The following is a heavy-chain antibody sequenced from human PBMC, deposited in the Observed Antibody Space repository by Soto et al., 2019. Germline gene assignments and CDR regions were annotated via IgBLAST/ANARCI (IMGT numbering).Heavy chain of an antibody. CDR3: ARSPTLYGSGDSDY. CDR1: GGSISSGGYY. J-gene: IGHJ4*02. Sequence: SETLSLTCTVSGGSISSGGYYWSWIRQHPGKGLEWIGYIYYSGSTYYNPSLKSRVTISVDTSKNQFSLKLSSVTAADTAVYYCARSPTLYGSGDSDYWGQGTLVTVSS. D-gene: IGHD3-10*01. V-gene: IGHV4-31*03. CDR2: IYYSGST.